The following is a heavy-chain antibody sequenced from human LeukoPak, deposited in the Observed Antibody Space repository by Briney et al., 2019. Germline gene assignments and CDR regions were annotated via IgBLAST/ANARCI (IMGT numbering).Heavy chain of an antibody. J-gene: IGHJ4*02. Sequence: SETLSLTCTVSGGSISSSSYYWGWIRQPPGKGLEWIGSIYYSGTTYYNPSLTSRVTISEDSSKNQFSLRLHSLTAADTAIYYCARGRGYDPVVFYFDSWGQGTAVIVSS. V-gene: IGHV4-39*07. CDR2: IYYSGTT. CDR3: ARGRGYDPVVFYFDS. D-gene: IGHD2-15*01. CDR1: GGSISSSSYY.